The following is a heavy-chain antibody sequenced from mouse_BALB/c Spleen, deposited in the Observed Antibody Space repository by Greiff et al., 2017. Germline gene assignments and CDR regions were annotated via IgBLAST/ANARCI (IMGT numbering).Heavy chain of an antibody. V-gene: IGHV1-5*01. Sequence: EVKLVESGTVLARPGASVKMSCKASGYSFTSYWMHWVKQRPGQGLEWIGAIYPGNSDTSYNQKFKGKAKLTAVTSASTAYMELSSLTNEDSAVYYCTRSYYYGSSSPYAMDYWGQGTSVTVSS. J-gene: IGHJ4*01. CDR2: IYPGNSDT. CDR1: GYSFTSYW. D-gene: IGHD1-1*01. CDR3: TRSYYYGSSSPYAMDY.